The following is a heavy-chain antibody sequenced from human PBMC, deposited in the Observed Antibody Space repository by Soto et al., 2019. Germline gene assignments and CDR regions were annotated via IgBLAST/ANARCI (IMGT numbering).Heavy chain of an antibody. Sequence: QVQLVESGGGVVQPGRSLRLSCAASGFSFSSYAMNWVRQAPGKGLEWVAVISYDGCNKYFSGSVKGRFTISRGNSKRTLYLQLNRLRPEDTALYYCARGLYGDHGYYFDSWGQGTLVTVSS. J-gene: IGHJ4*02. CDR3: ARGLYGDHGYYFDS. CDR1: GFSFSSYA. D-gene: IGHD4-17*01. V-gene: IGHV3-30-3*01. CDR2: ISYDGCNK.